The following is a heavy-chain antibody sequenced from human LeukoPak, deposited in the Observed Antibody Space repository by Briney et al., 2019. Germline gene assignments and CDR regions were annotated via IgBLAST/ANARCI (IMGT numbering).Heavy chain of an antibody. V-gene: IGHV3-30-3*01. CDR3: ARSSSSYVY. CDR2: ISYDGSNK. Sequence: GRSLRLSCAASGFTFSSYAMHWVRQAPGKGLEWVAVISYDGSNKYYADSVKGRFTISRDNSKNTLYLQMNSLRAEDTAVYYCARSSSSYVYWGQGTLVTVSS. CDR1: GFTFSSYA. D-gene: IGHD6-13*01. J-gene: IGHJ4*02.